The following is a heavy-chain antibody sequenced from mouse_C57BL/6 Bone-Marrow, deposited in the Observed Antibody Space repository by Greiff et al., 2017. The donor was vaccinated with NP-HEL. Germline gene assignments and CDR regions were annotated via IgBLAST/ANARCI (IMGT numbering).Heavy chain of an antibody. Sequence: VQLQQSGPELVKPGASVKISCKASGYSFTGYYMNWVKQSPEKSLEWIGEINPSTGGTTYNQKFKAKATLTVDKSSSTAYMQLKSLTSEDSAVYYCARDLYYGSSYRWYFDVWGTGTTVTVSS. V-gene: IGHV1-42*01. J-gene: IGHJ1*03. CDR3: ARDLYYGSSYRWYFDV. CDR1: GYSFTGYY. CDR2: INPSTGGT. D-gene: IGHD1-1*01.